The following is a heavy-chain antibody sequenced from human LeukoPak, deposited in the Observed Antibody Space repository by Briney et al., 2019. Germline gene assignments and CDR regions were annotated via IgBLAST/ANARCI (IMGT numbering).Heavy chain of an antibody. Sequence: GESLKISCKGSGYSFTSYWIGWVRQMPGKGLEWMGIIYPGDSDTRYSPSIQGQVTISADKSISTAYLQWSSLKASDTAMYYCARRRYSTSIRYDVFDIWGQGTMVTVSS. CDR1: GYSFTSYW. D-gene: IGHD6-13*01. CDR3: ARRRYSTSIRYDVFDI. J-gene: IGHJ3*02. CDR2: IYPGDSDT. V-gene: IGHV5-51*01.